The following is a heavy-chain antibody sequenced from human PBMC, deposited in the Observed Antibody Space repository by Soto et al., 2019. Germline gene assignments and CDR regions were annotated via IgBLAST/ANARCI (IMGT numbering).Heavy chain of an antibody. D-gene: IGHD3-10*01. V-gene: IGHV4-39*01. CDR2: IYYSGST. CDR3: ARRGSGSYSDY. CDR1: GGSFSSYY. J-gene: IGHJ4*02. Sequence: SETLSLTCAVYGGSFSSYYWGWIRQPPGKGLEWIGSIYYSGSTYYNPSLKSRVTISVDTSKNQFSLKLSSVTAADTAVYYCARRGSGSYSDYWGQGTLVTSPQ.